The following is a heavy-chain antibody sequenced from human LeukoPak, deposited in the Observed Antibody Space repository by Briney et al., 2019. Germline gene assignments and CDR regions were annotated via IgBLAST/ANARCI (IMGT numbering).Heavy chain of an antibody. CDR3: ARHMYSVGSCYYFDY. V-gene: IGHV4-39*01. CDR2: IYYSGST. D-gene: IGHD2-15*01. J-gene: IGHJ4*02. CDR1: GGSISSSSYY. Sequence: TSETLALNCTVSGGSISSSSYYLGWIRQPPGKGLEWIASIYYSGSTYYNPSLKSRVTISVDTSKNQFSLKLSSVTAADTAVYYCARHMYSVGSCYYFDYWGQGTLVTVSS.